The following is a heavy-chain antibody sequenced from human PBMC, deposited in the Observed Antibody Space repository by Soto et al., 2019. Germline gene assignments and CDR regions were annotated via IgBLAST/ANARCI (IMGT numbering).Heavy chain of an antibody. Sequence: QVQLVQSGAEVKKPGSSVTVSCKASGGTFRSDSFSSVRQAPGQELEWMGRIIPSLDRADYEQKFQVRVTITADKSTTTAYMEMSSLRFEDTAIYYCARNPGLNNWFDPWGQGTMVTVSS. CDR1: GGTFRSDS. CDR3: ARNPGLNNWFDP. D-gene: IGHD1-1*01. V-gene: IGHV1-69*02. CDR2: IIPSLDRA. J-gene: IGHJ5*02.